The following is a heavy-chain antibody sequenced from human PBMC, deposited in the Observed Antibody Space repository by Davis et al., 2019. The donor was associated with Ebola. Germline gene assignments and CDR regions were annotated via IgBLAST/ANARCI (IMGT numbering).Heavy chain of an antibody. CDR3: ARDLAIVATIGHYYYGMDV. V-gene: IGHV3-7*03. CDR2: IKQDGSEK. J-gene: IGHJ6*04. Sequence: GGSLRLSCAASGFTFSSYWMSWVRQAPGKGLEWVANIKQDGSEKYYVDSVKGRFTISRDNAKNSLYLQMNSLRAEDTAVYYCARDLAIVATIGHYYYGMDVWGKGTTVTVSS. D-gene: IGHD5-12*01. CDR1: GFTFSSYW.